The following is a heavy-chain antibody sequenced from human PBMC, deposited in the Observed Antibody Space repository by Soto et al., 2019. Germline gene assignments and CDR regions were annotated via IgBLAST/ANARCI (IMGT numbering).Heavy chain of an antibody. Sequence: VQLLESGGGLIQPGGSLRLSCAASGFTFSYGIHWRRQAPGKGLGWVAYISYDSPNKFYGDSVKGRFTIARDNSKNTQFLQMNSRRAEDTAVYYCAKLVIGDFSGNTCDDYWGQGTLVAVSS. J-gene: IGHJ4*02. D-gene: IGHD2-15*01. CDR2: ISYDSPNK. CDR1: GFTFSYG. CDR3: AKLVIGDFSGNTCDDY. V-gene: IGHV3-30*18.